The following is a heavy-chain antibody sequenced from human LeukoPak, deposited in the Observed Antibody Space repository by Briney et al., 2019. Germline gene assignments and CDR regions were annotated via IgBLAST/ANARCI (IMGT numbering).Heavy chain of an antibody. Sequence: SVKVSCKASGGTFTSYAISWMRQAPGQGLEWMGGIIPIFGTANYAQKFQGRVTITTDESTSTAYMELSSLRSEDTAVYYCARGRLMSPGAFDIWGQGTMVTVSS. CDR1: GGTFTSYA. CDR3: ARGRLMSPGAFDI. V-gene: IGHV1-69*05. D-gene: IGHD2-8*01. J-gene: IGHJ3*02. CDR2: IIPIFGTA.